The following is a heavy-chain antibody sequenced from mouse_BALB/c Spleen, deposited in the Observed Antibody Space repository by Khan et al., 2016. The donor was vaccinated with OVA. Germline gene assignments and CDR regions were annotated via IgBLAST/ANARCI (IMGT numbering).Heavy chain of an antibody. CDR2: VAPDSGST. Sequence: DLAKPGASVKLSCKASGYTFTSYWINWIKERPKQGLEWIGRVAPDSGSTSYNETFKAQTIMTIDTSSRTAYIQLSSLASGDSAAYFCARSNYYVSADYAMDYWGQGTSVTFAS. V-gene: IGHV1S41*01. CDR1: GYTFTSYW. J-gene: IGHJ4*01. D-gene: IGHD1-1*01. CDR3: ARSNYYVSADYAMDY.